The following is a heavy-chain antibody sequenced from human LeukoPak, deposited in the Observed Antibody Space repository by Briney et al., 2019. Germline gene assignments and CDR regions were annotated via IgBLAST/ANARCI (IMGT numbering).Heavy chain of an antibody. CDR3: ARAGAVAGAFDI. Sequence: PGGSLRLSCAASGISFSSYWMHWVRQAPGKGLVWVSRIKRDGSSTDYADAVKGRFTISRDNAKRTLYLQMDSLRAGDTAVYYCARAGAVAGAFDIWGQGTMVTVSS. V-gene: IGHV3-74*01. J-gene: IGHJ3*02. D-gene: IGHD6-19*01. CDR1: GISFSSYW. CDR2: IKRDGSST.